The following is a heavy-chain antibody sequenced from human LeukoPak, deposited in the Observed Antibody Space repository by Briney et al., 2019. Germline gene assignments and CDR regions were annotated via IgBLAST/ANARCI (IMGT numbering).Heavy chain of an antibody. D-gene: IGHD5-12*01. CDR3: ARAWGYSGYDSQREFDS. CDR1: GFTFSSYA. V-gene: IGHV3-30-3*01. CDR2: ISYDGSNK. J-gene: IGHJ4*02. Sequence: GRSLRLSCAASGFTFSSYAMHWVRQAPGKGLEWVAVISYDGSNKYYTDSVKGRFTISRDNSKNTLYLQMNSLRAEDTAMYYCARAWGYSGYDSQREFDSWGQGTLVTVSS.